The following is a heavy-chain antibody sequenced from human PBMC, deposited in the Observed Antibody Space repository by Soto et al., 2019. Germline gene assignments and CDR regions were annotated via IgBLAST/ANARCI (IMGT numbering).Heavy chain of an antibody. V-gene: IGHV3-53*02. CDR1: GFTVSNNY. D-gene: IGHD2-2*01. CDR2: IYSGGST. CDR3: ATYTSWDY. Sequence: EVQLVETGGGLIQPGGSLRLSCAASGFTVSNNYMSWVRQAPGKGLEWVSLIYSGGSTFYADSVKGRFTISRDNSKNTLFLQMNSLRAEDTAVYFCATYTSWDYWGQGTLVTVSS. J-gene: IGHJ4*02.